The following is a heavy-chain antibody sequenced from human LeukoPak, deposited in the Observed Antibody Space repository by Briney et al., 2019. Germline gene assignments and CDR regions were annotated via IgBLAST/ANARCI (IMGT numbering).Heavy chain of an antibody. CDR1: GFTFSSYS. V-gene: IGHV3-21*01. D-gene: IGHD4-23*01. CDR2: ISSSSSYI. J-gene: IGHJ4*02. Sequence: GGSLGLSCAASGFTFSSYSMNWVRQAPGKGLEWVSSISSSSSYIYYADSVKGRFTISRDNAKNSLYLQMNSLRAEDTAVYYCARENGPGGFGYWGQGTLVTVSS. CDR3: ARENGPGGFGY.